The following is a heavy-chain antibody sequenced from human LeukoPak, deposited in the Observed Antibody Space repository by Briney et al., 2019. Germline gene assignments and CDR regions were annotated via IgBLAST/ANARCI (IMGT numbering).Heavy chain of an antibody. CDR3: ARFGYSGYDSLSDY. J-gene: IGHJ4*02. Sequence: ASVKVSCKASGFDFRDYFIHWVRQAPGEGLEWMGSINPDTEDSKIAQQFQGRVTMTRDTSMTTVYMDLSGLTSDDTAVYYCARFGYSGYDSLSDYWGQGTLVTVSS. D-gene: IGHD5-12*01. CDR2: INPDTEDS. V-gene: IGHV1-2*02. CDR1: GFDFRDYF.